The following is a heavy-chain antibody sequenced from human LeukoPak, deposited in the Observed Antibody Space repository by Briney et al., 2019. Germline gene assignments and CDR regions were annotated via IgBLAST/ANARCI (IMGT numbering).Heavy chain of an antibody. J-gene: IGHJ5*02. D-gene: IGHD6-13*01. Sequence: SETLSLTCTVSGGSISSSSYYWGWIRQPPGKGLEWIGSIYYSGSTYYNPSLKSRVTISVDTSKNQFSLKLSSVTAADTAVYYCARDKTVRAAAGRNWFDPWGQGTLVTVSS. CDR3: ARDKTVRAAAGRNWFDP. CDR2: IYYSGST. CDR1: GGSISSSSYY. V-gene: IGHV4-39*07.